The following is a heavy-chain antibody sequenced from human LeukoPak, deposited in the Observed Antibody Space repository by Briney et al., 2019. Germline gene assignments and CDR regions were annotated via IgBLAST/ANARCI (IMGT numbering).Heavy chain of an antibody. V-gene: IGHV3-30-3*01. D-gene: IGHD1-26*01. Sequence: GGSLRLSCAASGFTFSSYAMHWVRQAPGKGLEWVAVISYDGSNKYYADSVKGRFTISRDNSKNTLYLQMNSLRAEDTAVYYCARDRVGATDYFDYCGQGTLVTVSS. J-gene: IGHJ4*02. CDR3: ARDRVGATDYFDY. CDR1: GFTFSSYA. CDR2: ISYDGSNK.